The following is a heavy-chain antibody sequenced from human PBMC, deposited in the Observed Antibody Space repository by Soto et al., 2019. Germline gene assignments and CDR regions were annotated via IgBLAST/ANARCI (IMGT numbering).Heavy chain of an antibody. V-gene: IGHV3-30-3*01. Sequence: QVQLVESGGGVVQPGRSLRLSCAASGFTFPNYVMHWVRQAPGKGLEWVAVISFAGTSKYYPDSVKGLFPISRDNSKNTQSLEIHMLTTEDTAIYYCAREGSAVGYYGLDVWGQGTPVTVSP. D-gene: IGHD1-26*01. J-gene: IGHJ6*01. CDR1: GFTFPNYV. CDR3: AREGSAVGYYGLDV. CDR2: ISFAGTSK.